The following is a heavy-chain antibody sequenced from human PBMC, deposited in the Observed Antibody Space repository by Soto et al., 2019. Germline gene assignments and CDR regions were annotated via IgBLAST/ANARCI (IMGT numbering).Heavy chain of an antibody. D-gene: IGHD3-22*01. Sequence: RGGSLRLSCAASGFTFSSYWMSWVHQAPGKGLEWVANIKKDGSEKYYVDSVKGRFTISRDNAKNSLYLQMNSLRAEDTAVYYCARDLRVLFSHYYDSSGYYSWGQGTLVTVSS. CDR3: ARDLRVLFSHYYDSSGYYS. CDR1: GFTFSSYW. CDR2: IKKDGSEK. V-gene: IGHV3-7*01. J-gene: IGHJ4*02.